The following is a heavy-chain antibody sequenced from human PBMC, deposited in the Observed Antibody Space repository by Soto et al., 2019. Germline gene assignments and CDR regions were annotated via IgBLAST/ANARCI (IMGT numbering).Heavy chain of an antibody. V-gene: IGHV4-38-2*01. CDR2: IYHSGST. Sequence: PSETLSLTCAVSGYSISSGYYWGWIRQPPGKGLEWIGSIYHSGSTYYNPSLKSRVTISVDTSKNQFSLKLSSVTAADTAVYYCAGEVKTAAYYYYYYGMDVWGQGTTVTVSS. D-gene: IGHD3-16*01. CDR3: AGEVKTAAYYYYYYGMDV. CDR1: GYSISSGYY. J-gene: IGHJ6*02.